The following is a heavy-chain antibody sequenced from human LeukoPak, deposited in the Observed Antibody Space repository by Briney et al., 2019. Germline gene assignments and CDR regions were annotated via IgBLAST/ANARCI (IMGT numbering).Heavy chain of an antibody. CDR2: IYYTGIS. V-gene: IGHV4-4*02. CDR1: GLTLTNTW. Sequence: GSLRLSCAASGLTLTNTWMNWVRQPPGKGLEWIGTIYYTGISYYNPSLESRVTSSLDTSKNQFSLTLNSVTAADTAVYYCVRADYNGGNPGSFDIWGRGTMVTVSS. D-gene: IGHD2-8*01. J-gene: IGHJ3*02. CDR3: VRADYNGGNPGSFDI.